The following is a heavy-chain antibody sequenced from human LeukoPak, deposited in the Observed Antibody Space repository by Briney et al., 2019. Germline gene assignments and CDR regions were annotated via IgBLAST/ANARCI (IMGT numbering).Heavy chain of an antibody. CDR2: INPNSGGT. V-gene: IGHV1-2*06. CDR1: GYTFTGYY. CDR3: ARASDSSGWYEFDY. J-gene: IGHJ4*02. D-gene: IGHD6-19*01. Sequence: ASVKVSCKASGYTFTGYYMHWVRQAPGQGLEWMGRINPNSGGTNYAQKFQGRVTMTRDKSISTAYMELSRLRSDDTAVYYCARASDSSGWYEFDYWGQGTLVTVSS.